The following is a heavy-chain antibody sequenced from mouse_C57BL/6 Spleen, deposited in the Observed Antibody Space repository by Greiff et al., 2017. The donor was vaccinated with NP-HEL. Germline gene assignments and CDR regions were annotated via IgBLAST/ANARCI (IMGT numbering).Heavy chain of an antibody. Sequence: QVQLQQPGAELVKPGASVKMSCKASGYTFTSYWITWVKQRPGQGLEWIGDIYPGSGSTNYNEKFKSKATLTVDTSSSTAYMQLSSLTSEDSAVYYCARGTAQVPYAMDYWGQGTSVTVSS. CDR2: IYPGSGST. D-gene: IGHD3-2*02. J-gene: IGHJ4*01. CDR1: GYTFTSYW. CDR3: ARGTAQVPYAMDY. V-gene: IGHV1-55*01.